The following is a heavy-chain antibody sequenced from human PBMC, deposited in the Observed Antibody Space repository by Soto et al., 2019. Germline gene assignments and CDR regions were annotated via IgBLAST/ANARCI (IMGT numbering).Heavy chain of an antibody. V-gene: IGHV4-34*01. CDR2: INHSGST. CDR1: GGSFSGYY. CDR3: ARGLVYYDFWSGPDGFDP. J-gene: IGHJ5*02. Sequence: KPSETLSLTCAVYGGSFSGYYWSWIRQPPGKGLEWIGEINHSGSTNYNPSLKSRVTISVDTSKNQFSLKLSSVTAADTAVYYCARGLVYYDFWSGPDGFDPWGQGTLVTVSS. D-gene: IGHD3-3*01.